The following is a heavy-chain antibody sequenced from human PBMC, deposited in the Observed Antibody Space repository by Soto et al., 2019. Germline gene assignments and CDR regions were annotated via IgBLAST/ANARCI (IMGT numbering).Heavy chain of an antibody. CDR3: ARSFGVAAACPFDY. V-gene: IGHV4-31*03. CDR1: DSSISGGGYY. J-gene: IGHJ4*02. CDR2: IYYSGST. Sequence: SGSLSLTFTVSDSSISGGGYYCSWILQHPGKGLEWIGYIYYSGSTYYNPSLKSRVTISIDTSKNQFSLKLSSVTAADTAVYYCARSFGVAAACPFDYWGQGTLVTVSA. D-gene: IGHD6-13*01.